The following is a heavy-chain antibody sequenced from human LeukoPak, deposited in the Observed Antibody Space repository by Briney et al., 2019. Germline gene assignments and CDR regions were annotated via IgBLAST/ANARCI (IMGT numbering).Heavy chain of an antibody. CDR3: ASHQDIVVVPAGQIPVDY. J-gene: IGHJ4*02. D-gene: IGHD2-2*01. Sequence: ASVKVSCKASGGTFSSYAISWVRQAPGQGLGWMGGIIPIFGTANYAQKFQGRVTITADESTSTAYMELSSLRSEDTAVYYCASHQDIVVVPAGQIPVDYGGQGTLVTVSS. V-gene: IGHV1-69*01. CDR2: IIPIFGTA. CDR1: GGTFSSYA.